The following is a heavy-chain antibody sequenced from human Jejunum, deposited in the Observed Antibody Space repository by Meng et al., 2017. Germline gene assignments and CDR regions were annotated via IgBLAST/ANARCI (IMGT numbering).Heavy chain of an antibody. D-gene: IGHD1-26*01. J-gene: IGHJ5*02. V-gene: IGHV4-4*07. Sequence: QGRCQESGPGLGKPSAPSSLTCTVSGDSISGYYWSWIRQPAGKGLEWIGRIYTSGSTNYNPSLKSRVTMSVDTSKNQFSLKLNSVTAADTAVYYCARGHPRMSGSYGWFDPWGQGTLVTVSS. CDR3: ARGHPRMSGSYGWFDP. CDR2: IYTSGST. CDR1: GDSISGYY.